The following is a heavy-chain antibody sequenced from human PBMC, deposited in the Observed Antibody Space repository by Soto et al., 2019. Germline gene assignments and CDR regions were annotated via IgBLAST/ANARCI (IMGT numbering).Heavy chain of an antibody. CDR2: IIPIFGTA. CDR1: GGTFSSYA. D-gene: IGHD4-17*01. Sequence: ASVKVSCKASGGTFSSYAISWVRRAPGQGLEWMGGIIPIFGTANYAQKFQGRVTITADKSTSTAYMELSSLRSEDTAVYYCARDSYHDYGDYYFDYWGQGTLVTVSS. CDR3: ARDSYHDYGDYYFDY. V-gene: IGHV1-69*06. J-gene: IGHJ4*02.